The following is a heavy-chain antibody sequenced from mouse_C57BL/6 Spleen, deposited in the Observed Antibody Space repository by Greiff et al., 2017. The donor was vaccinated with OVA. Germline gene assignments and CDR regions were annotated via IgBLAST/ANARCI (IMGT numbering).Heavy chain of an antibody. V-gene: IGHV1-50*01. CDR1: GYTFTSYW. J-gene: IGHJ1*03. CDR2: IDPSDSYT. Sequence: QVQLQQPGAELVKPGASVKLSCKASGYTFTSYWMQWVKQRPGQGLEWIGEIDPSDSYTNYNQKFKGKATLPVDTSSSTAYMQLSSLTSEDSAVYYCARIYDYDAVWGTGTTGTVSS. D-gene: IGHD2-4*01. CDR3: ARIYDYDAV.